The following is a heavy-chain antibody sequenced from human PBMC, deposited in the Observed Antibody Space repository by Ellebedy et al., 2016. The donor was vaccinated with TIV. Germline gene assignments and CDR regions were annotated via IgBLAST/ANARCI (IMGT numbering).Heavy chain of an antibody. CDR2: IYEPGTT. CDR3: ARPNRSHDYYYGMDV. V-gene: IGHV4-39*01. J-gene: IGHJ6*02. CDR1: GDPIRSRTYF. Sequence: MPSETLSLTCIVSGDPIRSRTYFWAWIRQPPGKGLERIGSIYEPGTTHYNPSLKNRVTIFVDTSKDQFSLRLTSVTAADTAVYYCARPNRSHDYYYGMDVWGPGTTVTVSS. D-gene: IGHD3-16*02.